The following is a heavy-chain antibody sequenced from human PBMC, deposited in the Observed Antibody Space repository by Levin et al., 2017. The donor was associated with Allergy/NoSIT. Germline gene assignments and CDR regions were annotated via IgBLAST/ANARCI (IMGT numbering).Heavy chain of an antibody. V-gene: IGHV5-51*01. D-gene: IGHD6-19*01. CDR3: ARVKSPAVGSGWYLMAPPTPERGPFDY. CDR1: GYSFTSYW. J-gene: IGHJ4*02. Sequence: GESLKISCKGSGYSFTSYWIGWVRQMPGKGLEWMGIIYPGDSDTRYSPSFQGQVTISADKSISTAYLQWSSLKASDTAMYYCARVKSPAVGSGWYLMAPPTPERGPFDYWGQGTLVTVSS. CDR2: IYPGDSDT.